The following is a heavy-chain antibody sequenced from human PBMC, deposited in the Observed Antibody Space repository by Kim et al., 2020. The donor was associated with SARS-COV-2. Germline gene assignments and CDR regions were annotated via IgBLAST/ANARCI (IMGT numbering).Heavy chain of an antibody. V-gene: IGHV1-69*04. Sequence: SVKVSCRASGGTFNSSAVNWVRQAPGQGLEWMGSIIPFLEMINYAQHLQGRVTITADKSSTIAYMELNSLTSEDTAVYYCARAEVRTGRVPGMGPLAYWGQGTLVTVSS. D-gene: IGHD6-13*01. CDR1: GGTFNSSA. CDR3: ARAEVRTGRVPGMGPLAY. J-gene: IGHJ4*02. CDR2: IIPFLEMI.